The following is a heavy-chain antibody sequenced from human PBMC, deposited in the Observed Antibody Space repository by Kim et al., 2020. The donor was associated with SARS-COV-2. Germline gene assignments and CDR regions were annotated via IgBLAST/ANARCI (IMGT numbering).Heavy chain of an antibody. J-gene: IGHJ4*02. V-gene: IGHV3-9*01. D-gene: IGHD6-19*01. Sequence: GGSLRLSCAASGFTFDDYAMHWVRQAPGKGLEWVSGISWNSGSIGYADSVKGRFTISRDNAKNSLYLQMNSLRAEDTALYYCAKDRFPLHLGIAVAGNDYWGQGTLVTVSS. CDR3: AKDRFPLHLGIAVAGNDY. CDR2: ISWNSGSI. CDR1: GFTFDDYA.